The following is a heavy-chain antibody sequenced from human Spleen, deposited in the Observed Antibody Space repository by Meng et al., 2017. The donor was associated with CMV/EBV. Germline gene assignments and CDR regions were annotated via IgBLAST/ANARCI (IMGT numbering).Heavy chain of an antibody. Sequence: GSLRLSCTVSGGSISSSSYYWGWIRQPPGKGLEWIGSIYYSGSIYYNPSLKSRVTISVDTSKNQFSLKLSSVTAADTAVYYCARGDPTWTGSGYSGMDVWGQGTTVTVSS. D-gene: IGHD3/OR15-3a*01. CDR3: ARGDPTWTGSGYSGMDV. CDR1: GGSISSSSYY. V-gene: IGHV4-39*01. CDR2: IYYSGSI. J-gene: IGHJ6*02.